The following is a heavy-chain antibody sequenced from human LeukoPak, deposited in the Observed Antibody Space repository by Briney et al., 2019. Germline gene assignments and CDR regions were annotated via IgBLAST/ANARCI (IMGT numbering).Heavy chain of an antibody. Sequence: AGGSLRLSCAASGFTFSSYAMSWVRQAPGKGLEWVSAISGRGGSTYYADSVKGRFTISRDNSKNTLYLQMNSLRAEDTAVYYCAKGGNDYVWGSYRPFDYWGQGTLVTVSS. CDR1: GFTFSSYA. CDR3: AKGGNDYVWGSYRPFDY. CDR2: ISGRGGST. V-gene: IGHV3-23*01. J-gene: IGHJ4*02. D-gene: IGHD3-16*02.